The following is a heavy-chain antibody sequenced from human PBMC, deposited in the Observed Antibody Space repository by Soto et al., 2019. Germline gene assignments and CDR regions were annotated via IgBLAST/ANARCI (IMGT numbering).Heavy chain of an antibody. V-gene: IGHV3-74*01. CDR3: ARTLNVGYSYGYGYYMDV. CDR2: INSDGSAT. Sequence: GGSLRLSCEASGLTFTTFWMNWVRQPPGKGLVWVSRINSDGSATDYADSVKGRFTISRDNAKSTVYLQMNGLRAEDTAVYYCARTLNVGYSYGYGYYMDVWGKGTKVTVSS. J-gene: IGHJ6*03. CDR1: GLTFTTFW. D-gene: IGHD5-18*01.